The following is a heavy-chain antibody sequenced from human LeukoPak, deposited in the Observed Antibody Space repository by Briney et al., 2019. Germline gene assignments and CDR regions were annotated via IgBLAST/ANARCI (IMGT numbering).Heavy chain of an antibody. CDR2: IFYSGSN. V-gene: IGHV4-39*07. J-gene: IGHJ3*02. CDR1: SGSLSTSNYY. Sequence: SETLSLTCTVSSGSLSTSNYYWGWVPQPPGKALECIENIFYSGSNYYSPSLKSRVNISLDTSKNQFSLKLNSVTAADTAVYYCAKSNGYGLRDIWGQGTMVTVSS. D-gene: IGHD3-22*01. CDR3: AKSNGYGLRDI.